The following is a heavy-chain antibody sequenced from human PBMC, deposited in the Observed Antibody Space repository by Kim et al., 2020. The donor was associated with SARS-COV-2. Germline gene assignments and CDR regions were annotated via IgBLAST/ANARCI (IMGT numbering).Heavy chain of an antibody. D-gene: IGHD1-26*01. J-gene: IGHJ3*02. V-gene: IGHV3-33*01. Sequence: GGSLRLSCAASGFTFSRYGMHWVRQAPGKGLEWVAVIWYDGSNKYYADSVKGRCTISRDNYNNTLYLQLNSLRVEDTAVYYCACASVAEGLWDVSDAFD. CDR1: GFTFSRYG. CDR2: IWYDGSNK. CDR3: ACASVAEGLWDVSDAFD.